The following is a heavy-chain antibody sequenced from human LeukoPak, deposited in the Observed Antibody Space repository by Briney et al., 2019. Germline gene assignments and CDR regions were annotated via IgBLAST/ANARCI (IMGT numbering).Heavy chain of an antibody. CDR2: ISAYNGNT. J-gene: IGHJ4*02. CDR1: GYTFTTYG. Sequence: ASVKVSCKASGYTFTTYGISWVRQAPGQGLEWMGWISAYNGNTNYAQKLQGRVTMTTDTSTSTAYMELRSLRSDDTAVYCCAREGSYSGSYYTSSPGDYWGQGTLVTVSS. CDR3: AREGSYSGSYYTSSPGDY. D-gene: IGHD1-26*01. V-gene: IGHV1-18*01.